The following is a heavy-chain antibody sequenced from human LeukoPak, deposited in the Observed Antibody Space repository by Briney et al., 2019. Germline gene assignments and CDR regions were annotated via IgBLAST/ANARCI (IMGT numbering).Heavy chain of an antibody. CDR3: ARGGYYDILTGFDPADY. D-gene: IGHD3-9*01. Sequence: PSQNLSLTCNVSGDSISGGGYYWSWIRQPPGKGLEWIGYIYYSGSTYYNPSLKSRVTISVDTSKNQFSLKLSSVTAADTAVYYCARGGYYDILTGFDPADYWGQGTLVTVSS. V-gene: IGHV4-30-4*08. CDR1: GDSISGGGYY. J-gene: IGHJ4*02. CDR2: IYYSGST.